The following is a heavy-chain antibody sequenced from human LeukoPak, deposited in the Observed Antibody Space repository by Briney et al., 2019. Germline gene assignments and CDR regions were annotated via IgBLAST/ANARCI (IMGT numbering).Heavy chain of an antibody. CDR2: IYSGGST. J-gene: IGHJ3*02. CDR1: GFTVSSNY. CDR3: ARARSSRHLDAFDI. V-gene: IGHV3-53*01. D-gene: IGHD6-13*01. Sequence: GGSLRLSCAASGFTVSSNYMSWVRQAPGKGLEWVSVIYSGGSTYDADSVMGRFTISRDNSKNMLYLQMNSLRAEDTAVYYCARARSSRHLDAFDIWGQGTMVTVSS.